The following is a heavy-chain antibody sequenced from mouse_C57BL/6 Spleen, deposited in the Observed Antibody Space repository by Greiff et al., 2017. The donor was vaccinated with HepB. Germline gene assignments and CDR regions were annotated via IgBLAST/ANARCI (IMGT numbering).Heavy chain of an antibody. CDR2: ISSGGDYI. D-gene: IGHD2-4*01. J-gene: IGHJ4*01. CDR1: GFTFSSYA. Sequence: EVMLVESGEGLVKPGGSLKLSCAASGFTFSSYAMSWVRQTPEKRLEWVAYISSGGDYIYYADTVKGRFTISRDNARNTLYLQMSSLKSEDTAMYYCTRRDDYGGGMDYWGQGTSVTVSS. CDR3: TRRDDYGGGMDY. V-gene: IGHV5S21*01.